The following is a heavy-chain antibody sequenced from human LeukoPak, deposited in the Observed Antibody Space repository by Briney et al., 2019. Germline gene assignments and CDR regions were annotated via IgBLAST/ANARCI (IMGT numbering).Heavy chain of an antibody. J-gene: IGHJ4*02. CDR1: GGSISSYY. CDR3: ARIGTAMIDY. D-gene: IGHD5-18*01. Sequence: ETLSLTCTVSGGSISSYYWNWIRQAPGKGLEWIGSIFQGGTTFYNPSLKSRVIISADTSNNEFSLKLSSVTAADTAVYYCARIGTAMIDYWGQGTLVTVSS. CDR2: IFQGGTT. V-gene: IGHV4-59*08.